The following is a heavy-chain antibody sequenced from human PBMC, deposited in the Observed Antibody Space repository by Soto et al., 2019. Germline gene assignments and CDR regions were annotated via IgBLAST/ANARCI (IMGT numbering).Heavy chain of an antibody. CDR3: ARGAAAGVDYGMGV. CDR1: GGSISSYY. Sequence: QVQLQESGPGLVKPWETLSLTCTVSGGSISSYYWSWIRQPAGQGLEWIGRIYSGGGTNYNPSLKSRLSMSVDTSKNKFSLKLSSVTAADTAVYYCARGAAAGVDYGMGVWGRGTTVTVSA. CDR2: IYSGGGT. D-gene: IGHD6-13*01. V-gene: IGHV4-4*07. J-gene: IGHJ6*01.